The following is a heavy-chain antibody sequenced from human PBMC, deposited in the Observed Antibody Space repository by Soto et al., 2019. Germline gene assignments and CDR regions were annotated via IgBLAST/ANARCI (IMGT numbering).Heavy chain of an antibody. D-gene: IGHD4-17*01. Sequence: SETLSLTCTVSGGSISSYYWSWIRQPPGKGLEWIGYIYYSGSTNYNPSLKSRVTISVDTSKNQFSLKLSSVTAADTAVYYCARSYGDSIPYYYYYYMDVWGKGTTVTVSS. CDR1: GGSISSYY. J-gene: IGHJ6*03. V-gene: IGHV4-59*01. CDR3: ARSYGDSIPYYYYYYMDV. CDR2: IYYSGST.